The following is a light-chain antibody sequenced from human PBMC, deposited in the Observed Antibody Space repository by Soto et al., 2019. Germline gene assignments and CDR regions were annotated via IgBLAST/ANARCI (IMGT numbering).Light chain of an antibody. CDR2: KAS. CDR3: QQYNSYWT. CDR1: QSISSR. V-gene: IGKV1-5*03. J-gene: IGKJ1*01. Sequence: DIQMTQSPSTLSASVGDRVTITCRASQSISSRLAWYQQKPGKAPKLLIYKASSLESGVPSRFSGSGSGTEFTLTISSLHPDDSATYYCQQYNSYWTFGQWTKVEIK.